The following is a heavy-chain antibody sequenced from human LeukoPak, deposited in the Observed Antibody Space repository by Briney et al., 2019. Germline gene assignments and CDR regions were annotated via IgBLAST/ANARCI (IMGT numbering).Heavy chain of an antibody. D-gene: IGHD4-17*01. CDR2: IYYSGST. J-gene: IGHJ4*02. V-gene: IGHV4-59*08. Sequence: SETLSLTCTVSGGSISSYYWSWLRQPPGKGLEWIGYIYYSGSTNYNPSLKSRVTISVDTSKNQFSLKLSSVTAADTAVYYCARVWDRVTTDLWYFDYWGQGTLVTVSS. CDR1: GGSISSYY. CDR3: ARVWDRVTTDLWYFDY.